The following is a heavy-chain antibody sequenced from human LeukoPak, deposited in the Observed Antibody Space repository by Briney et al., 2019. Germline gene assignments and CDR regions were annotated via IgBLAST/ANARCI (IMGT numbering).Heavy chain of an antibody. V-gene: IGHV3-48*01. Sequence: GGSLRLSCAASGFTFNNAWMSWVRQAPGKGLEWVSYISSSSSTIYYADSVKGRFTISRDNAKNSLYLQMNSLRAEDTAVYYCAIIYLIVGATTFDYWGQGTLVTVSS. J-gene: IGHJ4*02. CDR3: AIIYLIVGATTFDY. D-gene: IGHD1-26*01. CDR2: ISSSSSTI. CDR1: GFTFNNAW.